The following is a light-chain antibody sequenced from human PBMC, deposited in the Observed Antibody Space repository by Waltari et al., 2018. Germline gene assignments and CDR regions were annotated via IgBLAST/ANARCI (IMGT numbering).Light chain of an antibody. Sequence: DIQMTQSPSSLAASVGDRVTITCREGQGISNFLAWFRQKPGKAPESLISGASSLQSGVPARFSGSGSGTDFTLTISSLQPEDFASYYCQQYKTFPLTFGGGTKVEIK. CDR1: QGISNF. J-gene: IGKJ4*01. CDR3: QQYKTFPLT. CDR2: GAS. V-gene: IGKV1-16*01.